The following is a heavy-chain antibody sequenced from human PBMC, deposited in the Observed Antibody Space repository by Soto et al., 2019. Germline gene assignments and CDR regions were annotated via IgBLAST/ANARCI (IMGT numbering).Heavy chain of an antibody. J-gene: IGHJ4*02. D-gene: IGHD3-22*01. Sequence: SETLSLTCAVSGGSISSSNWWSWVRQPPGKGLEWIGEIYHSGSTNYNPSLKSRVTISVDKSKNQFSLKLSAVTAADTAVYYCARDLGGRYDSSGYYDYWGQGTLVTVSS. V-gene: IGHV4-4*02. CDR1: GGSISSSNW. CDR3: ARDLGGRYDSSGYYDY. CDR2: IYHSGST.